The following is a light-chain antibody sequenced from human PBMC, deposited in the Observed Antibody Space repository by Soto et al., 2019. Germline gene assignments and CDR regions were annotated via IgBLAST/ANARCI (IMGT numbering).Light chain of an antibody. V-gene: IGKV2D-29*02. J-gene: IGKJ5*01. CDR3: MQSTQLPPT. CDR1: QSLLHITGETF. Sequence: DVVMTQTPLSLSVTPGQPASISCKSSQSLLHITGETFLFWYLQKPGQSPQLLIYEVSTRVSGVPDRFRGSGSVTDFTLEISRVETDDVGIYYCMQSTQLPPTFGQGTRLGIE. CDR2: EVS.